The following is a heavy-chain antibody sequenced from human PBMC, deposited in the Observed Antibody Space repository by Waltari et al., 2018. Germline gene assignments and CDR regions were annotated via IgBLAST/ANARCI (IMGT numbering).Heavy chain of an antibody. J-gene: IGHJ4*02. Sequence: QVQLVQSGAEVKRHGVSVRVSCRTSKVMFSNYAFSWVRQAPGQGLEWMGRINPDFDTSNYAPKCQGRVPITRDTSASTAYMELSSLRSKHTAVHYCARGDYSNYELDYWGQGTLVTVSS. CDR2: INPDFDTS. D-gene: IGHD4-4*01. V-gene: IGHV1-69*05. CDR1: KVMFSNYA. CDR3: ARGDYSNYELDY.